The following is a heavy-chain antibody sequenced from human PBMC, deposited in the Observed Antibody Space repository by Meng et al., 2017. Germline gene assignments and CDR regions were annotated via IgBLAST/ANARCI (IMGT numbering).Heavy chain of an antibody. J-gene: IGHJ1*01. CDR2: IYWNDDK. D-gene: IGHD6-13*01. Sequence: LKGSGPPLVKPPQTLTLTCTFSGFSLSTSGVGVGWIRQPPGKALEWLALIYWNDDKRYSPSLKSRLTITKDTSKNQVVLTMTNMDPVDTATYYCAHIPYSSSWYEYFQHWGQGTLVTVSS. CDR1: GFSLSTSGVG. CDR3: AHIPYSSSWYEYFQH. V-gene: IGHV2-5*01.